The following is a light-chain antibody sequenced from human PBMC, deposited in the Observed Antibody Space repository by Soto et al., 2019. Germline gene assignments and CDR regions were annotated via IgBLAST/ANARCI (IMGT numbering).Light chain of an antibody. CDR1: SSNIGSNY. CDR2: RNN. V-gene: IGLV1-47*01. CDR3: AAWDDSLSGVV. Sequence: QSVLTQPPSASGTPGQRVTISCSGSSSNIGSNYVYWYQQLPGTAPKLLIYRNNQRPSGVFDRFSGSKSGTSASLAISGLRSDDEADYYCAAWDDSLSGVVFGGGTKLTVL. J-gene: IGLJ2*01.